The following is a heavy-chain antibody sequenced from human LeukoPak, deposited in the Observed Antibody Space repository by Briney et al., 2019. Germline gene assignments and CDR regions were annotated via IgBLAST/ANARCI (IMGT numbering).Heavy chain of an antibody. D-gene: IGHD5-24*01. J-gene: IGHJ4*02. CDR2: INSDGGST. CDR3: ARRIQGMAPYYFDY. Sequence: PGGSLRLSCAASGFTFSSYAMSWVRQAPGKGLEWVSRINSDGGSTSCADSVKGRFTISRDNAKNTLYLQMNSLRAEDTAVYYCARRIQGMAPYYFDYWGQGTLVTVSS. V-gene: IGHV3-74*01. CDR1: GFTFSSYA.